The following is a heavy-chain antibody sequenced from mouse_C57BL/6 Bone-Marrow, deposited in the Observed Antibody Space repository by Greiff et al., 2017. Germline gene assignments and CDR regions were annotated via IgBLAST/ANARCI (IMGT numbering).Heavy chain of an antibody. J-gene: IGHJ1*03. CDR3: ARLRRGSWYFDV. CDR1: GYAFTNYL. V-gene: IGHV1-54*01. CDR2: INPGSGGT. D-gene: IGHD2-4*01. Sequence: VKLQESGAELVMPGTSVKVSCKASGYAFTNYLIEWVKQRPGQGLEWIGVINPGSGGTNYNEKFKGKATLTADKSSSTAYMQLSSLTSEDSAVYFCARLRRGSWYFDVWGTGTTVTVSS.